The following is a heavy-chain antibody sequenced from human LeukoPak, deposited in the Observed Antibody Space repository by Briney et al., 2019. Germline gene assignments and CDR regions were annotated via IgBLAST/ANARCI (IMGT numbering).Heavy chain of an antibody. CDR1: GFMFSSYS. D-gene: IGHD2-21*02. CDR3: ARDNCGGDCYRGFDC. J-gene: IGHJ4*02. Sequence: PGGSLRLSCAASGFMFSSYSMNWVRQAPGKGLEGVSYIRSGSSTIYYVDSVKGRFTISRDNARNALYLQMSRLRDEDTAVYYCARDNCGGDCYRGFDCWGQGTLVTVSS. CDR2: IRSGSSTI. V-gene: IGHV3-48*02.